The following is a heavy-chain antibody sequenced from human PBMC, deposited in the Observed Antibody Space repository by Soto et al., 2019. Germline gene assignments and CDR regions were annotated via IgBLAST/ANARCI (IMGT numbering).Heavy chain of an antibody. CDR2: LGGAGAR. CDR1: GFTYRSYD. V-gene: IGHV3-13*01. Sequence: PGGSLRLSCAAFGFTYRSYDMHWVRQVAGKGLEWVSSLGGAGAREYAEPVKGRFVISRDNANSLYLQMDSLRAGDTAIYYCTRASFGVGMDLWGQGTPVTVSS. J-gene: IGHJ6*02. D-gene: IGHD3-10*01. CDR3: TRASFGVGMDL.